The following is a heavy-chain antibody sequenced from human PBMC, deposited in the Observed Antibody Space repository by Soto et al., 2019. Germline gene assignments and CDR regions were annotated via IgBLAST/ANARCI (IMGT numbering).Heavy chain of an antibody. CDR1: GYTFFTYD. CDR3: PRHHGPTTSENWFDP. J-gene: IGHJ5*02. CDR2: ISTYSGDT. V-gene: IGHV1-18*01. Sequence: QVHLVQSGVEVKTPGAAVKVSCQASGYTFFTYDISWVRQAPGQGLEWMGWISTYSGDTKYAQKFQGRVTMPTDTTTTTAYLELRSLRSDDTSLYYWPRHHGPTTSENWFDPWGQGHLVTVSS. D-gene: IGHD5-12*01.